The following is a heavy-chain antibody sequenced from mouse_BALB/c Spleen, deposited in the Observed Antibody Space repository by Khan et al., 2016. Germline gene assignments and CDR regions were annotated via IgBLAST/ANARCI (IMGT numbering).Heavy chain of an antibody. J-gene: IGHJ2*01. CDR2: IDPDNGDT. CDR3: DAVYYESDSDF. Sequence: EVQLQESGAELVRSGASVKLSCTASGFNIKDYYIHWVKQRPEQGLEWIGWIDPDNGDTEYDPKFQGKATMTADTSSNTAYLQLNSLTAEDTAVYYFDAVYYESDSDFWGLGSTLTGSS. V-gene: IGHV14-4*02. CDR1: GFNIKDYY. D-gene: IGHD2-4*01.